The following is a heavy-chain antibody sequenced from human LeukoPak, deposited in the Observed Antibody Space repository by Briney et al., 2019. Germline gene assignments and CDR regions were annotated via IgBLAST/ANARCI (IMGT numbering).Heavy chain of an antibody. CDR3: ARDHRYAFDN. D-gene: IGHD5-12*01. V-gene: IGHV3-21*01. CDR2: VSSSSTYI. CDR1: GFTFSNYH. Sequence: GGSLRLSCAASGFTFSNYHMNWVRQAPGQGLEWVSSVSSSSTYISYADSVKGRFTISGDSAKNSVFLQMNSLRVKDTAVYYCARDHRYAFDNWGQGTLVTVSS. J-gene: IGHJ4*02.